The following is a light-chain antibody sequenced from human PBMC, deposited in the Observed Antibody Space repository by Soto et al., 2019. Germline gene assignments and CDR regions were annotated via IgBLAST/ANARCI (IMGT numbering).Light chain of an antibody. Sequence: QSALTQPASVSGSPGQSITISCTGTSSDVGGYNYVSWYQQHPGKAPKLMIYDVSNRPSGVSTRFSGSKSGNTAALAISEFQAEDQADYYCSSYTSRSLDIFGTGTELTVL. CDR3: SSYTSRSLDI. CDR2: DVS. V-gene: IGLV2-14*01. J-gene: IGLJ1*01. CDR1: SSDVGGYNY.